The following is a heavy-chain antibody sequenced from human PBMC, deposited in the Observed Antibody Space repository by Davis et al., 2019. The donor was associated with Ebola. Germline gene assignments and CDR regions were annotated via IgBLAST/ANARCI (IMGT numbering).Heavy chain of an antibody. Sequence: GESLKISCKGSGYSFTSYWIGWVRQMPGKGLEWMGIIYPGDSDTRHSPSFQGQVTISADKSISTAYLQWSSLKASDTAMYYCARHYDYIWGSYHPLDYWGQGTLVTVSS. D-gene: IGHD3-16*02. V-gene: IGHV5-51*01. CDR3: ARHYDYIWGSYHPLDY. CDR1: GYSFTSYW. CDR2: IYPGDSDT. J-gene: IGHJ4*02.